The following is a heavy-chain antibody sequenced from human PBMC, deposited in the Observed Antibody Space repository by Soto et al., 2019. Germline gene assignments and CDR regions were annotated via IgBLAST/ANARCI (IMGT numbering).Heavy chain of an antibody. J-gene: IGHJ6*02. Sequence: SVKVSCKASGGTFSSYAISWVRQAPGQGLEWMGGIIPIFGTANYAQKFQGRVTITADESTSTAYMELSSLRSEDTAVYYCARDIGPGRGMDVWGQGTTVTVSS. CDR2: IIPIFGTA. V-gene: IGHV1-69*13. CDR3: ARDIGPGRGMDV. CDR1: GGTFSSYA.